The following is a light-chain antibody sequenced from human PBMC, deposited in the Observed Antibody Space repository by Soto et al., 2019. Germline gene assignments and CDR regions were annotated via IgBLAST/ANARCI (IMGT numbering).Light chain of an antibody. V-gene: IGKV1-5*03. CDR2: KAS. CDR1: QTISSW. CDR3: QKSYSTTWK. Sequence: DIQMTQSPSTLSGSVGDRVTITCRASQTISSWLAWYQQKPGKAPKLLIYKASTLKSGVPSRFSGSGSGTEFTLTISSLQPEDFATYSCQKSYSTTWKFGQGTKVDIK. J-gene: IGKJ1*01.